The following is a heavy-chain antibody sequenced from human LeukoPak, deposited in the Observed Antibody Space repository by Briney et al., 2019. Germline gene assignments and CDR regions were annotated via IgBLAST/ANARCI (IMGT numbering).Heavy chain of an antibody. J-gene: IGHJ4*02. CDR1: GFTFSSSA. D-gene: IGHD3-22*01. CDR2: ISWNSGSI. V-gene: IGHV3-9*01. CDR3: AKDISGYYYDSSGYPDY. Sequence: PGGSLRLSCAASGFTFSSSAMSWFRQAPGKGLEWVSGISWNSGSIGYADSVKGRFTISRDNAKNSLYLQMNSLRAEDTALYCCAKDISGYYYDSSGYPDYWGQGTLVTVSS.